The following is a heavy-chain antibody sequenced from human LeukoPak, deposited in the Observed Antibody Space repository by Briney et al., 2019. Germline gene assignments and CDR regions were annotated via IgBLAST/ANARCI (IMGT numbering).Heavy chain of an antibody. CDR3: ARGGDGDDAFDI. J-gene: IGHJ3*02. Sequence: GGSLRLSCVASGFTFNSYWMSWVRQAPGKGLEWVANIKPDGSEEYYVDSVKDRFTISRDNAKNSLYLQMNSLRAEDTAVYYCARGGDGDDAFDIWGQRTMVTVSS. D-gene: IGHD4-17*01. CDR2: IKPDGSEE. CDR1: GFTFNSYW. V-gene: IGHV3-7*01.